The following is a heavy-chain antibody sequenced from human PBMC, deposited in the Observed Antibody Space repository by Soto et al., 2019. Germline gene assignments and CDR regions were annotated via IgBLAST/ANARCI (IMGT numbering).Heavy chain of an antibody. V-gene: IGHV4-34*01. CDR2: INHSGST. CDR3: ASMDILTGYYSVDY. CDR1: GGSFSGYY. Sequence: SETLSLTCAVYGGSFSGYYWSWIRQPPGKGLEWIGEINHSGSTNYNPSLKSRVTISVDTSKNQFSLKLSSVTAADTAVYYCASMDILTGYYSVDYWGQGTLVTVSS. J-gene: IGHJ4*02. D-gene: IGHD3-9*01.